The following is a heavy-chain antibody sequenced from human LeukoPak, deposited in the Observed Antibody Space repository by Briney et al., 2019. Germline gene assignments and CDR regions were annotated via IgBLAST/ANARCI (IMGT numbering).Heavy chain of an antibody. V-gene: IGHV1-69*13. CDR1: GGTFSSYA. Sequence: SVNVSCKASGGTFSSYAISWVRQAPGQGHEWKGGIIPIFGTATYAQNFQDRVTITADESTSTAYMELSSLRAEDRAVYYCARDRGGDIVVVPAAIWGQGTLVTVSS. CDR3: ARDRGGDIVVVPAAI. CDR2: IIPIFGTA. D-gene: IGHD2-2*01. J-gene: IGHJ4*02.